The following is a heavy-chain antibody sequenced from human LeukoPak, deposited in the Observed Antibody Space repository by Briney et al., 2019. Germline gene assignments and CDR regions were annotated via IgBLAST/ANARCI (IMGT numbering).Heavy chain of an antibody. CDR1: GFPFSTYA. J-gene: IGHJ6*03. D-gene: IGHD3-22*01. CDR3: ARQGYYDSSGVYYYMDV. CDR2: IYTSGST. Sequence: GSLRLSCAASGFPFSTYAMSWVRQPPGKGLEWIGYIYTSGSTNYNPSLKSRVTISVDTSKNQFSLKLSSVTAADTAVYYCARQGYYDSSGVYYYMDVWGKGTTVTVSS. V-gene: IGHV4-4*09.